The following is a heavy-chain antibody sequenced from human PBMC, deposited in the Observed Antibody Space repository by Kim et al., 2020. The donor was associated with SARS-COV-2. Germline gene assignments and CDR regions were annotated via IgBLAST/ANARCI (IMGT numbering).Heavy chain of an antibody. V-gene: IGHV3-9*01. Sequence: GGSLRLSCAASGFTFDDYAMHWVRQAPGKGLEWVSGIIWNSGSIGYADSVKGRFTISRDNAKNSLYLQMNSLRAEDTALYYCAKDTGILWFGELSYGMDVWGQGTTVTVSS. CDR1: GFTFDDYA. D-gene: IGHD3-10*01. CDR2: IIWNSGSI. CDR3: AKDTGILWFGELSYGMDV. J-gene: IGHJ6*02.